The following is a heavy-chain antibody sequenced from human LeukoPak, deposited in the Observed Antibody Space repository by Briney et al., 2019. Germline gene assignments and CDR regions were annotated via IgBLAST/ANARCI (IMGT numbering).Heavy chain of an antibody. CDR3: ARDEYYYDRSAYQCFFDY. J-gene: IGHJ4*02. CDR2: INSGGIT. Sequence: GGSLRLSCAASGFTVSSSYMSWVRQAPGKGREWGSLINSGGITYCVDSVRGRFTTSRDNSKNTLYLQMDSLRDEDKAVYYCARDEYYYDRSAYQCFFDYWGQGTLVTVSS. CDR1: GFTVSSSY. V-gene: IGHV3-66*01. D-gene: IGHD3-22*01.